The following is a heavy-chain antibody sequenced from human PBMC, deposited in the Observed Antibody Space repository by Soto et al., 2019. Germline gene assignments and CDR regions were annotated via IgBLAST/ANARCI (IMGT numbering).Heavy chain of an antibody. CDR2: INHSGST. D-gene: IGHD1-7*01. V-gene: IGHV4-34*01. CDR1: GGSFSGYY. CDR3: ARAPPELELLHSFDY. J-gene: IGHJ4*02. Sequence: TSETLSLTCAVYGGSFSGYYWSWIRQPPGKGLEWIGEINHSGSTNYNPSLKSRVTISVDTSKNQFSLKLSSVTAADTAVYYCARAPPELELLHSFDYWGQGTLVTVSS.